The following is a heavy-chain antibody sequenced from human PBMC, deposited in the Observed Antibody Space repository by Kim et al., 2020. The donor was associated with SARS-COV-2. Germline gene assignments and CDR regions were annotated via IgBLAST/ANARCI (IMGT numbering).Heavy chain of an antibody. J-gene: IGHJ6*02. V-gene: IGHV3-30*01. Sequence: KGRFTSSRDNSKNTLYLQMNSLRAEDTAVYYCARLPGIAVAGTYYYYGMDVWGQGTTVTVSS. D-gene: IGHD6-19*01. CDR3: ARLPGIAVAGTYYYYGMDV.